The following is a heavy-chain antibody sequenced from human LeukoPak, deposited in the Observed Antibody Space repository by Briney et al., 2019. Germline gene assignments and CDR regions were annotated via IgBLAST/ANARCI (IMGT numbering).Heavy chain of an antibody. Sequence: PSETLSLTCTVSGGSISSYYWTWIRQPPGKGLEWIGYIYYSGSTNYNPSLKSRVTISVDTSKNQFFLKLSSVTAADTAVYYCARTLGYCSSTSCPAANWFDPWGQGTLVTVSS. CDR2: IYYSGST. V-gene: IGHV4-59*01. J-gene: IGHJ5*02. D-gene: IGHD2-2*01. CDR1: GGSISSYY. CDR3: ARTLGYCSSTSCPAANWFDP.